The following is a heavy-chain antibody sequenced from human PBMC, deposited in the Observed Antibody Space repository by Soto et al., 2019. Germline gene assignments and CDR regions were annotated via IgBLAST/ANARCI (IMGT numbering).Heavy chain of an antibody. CDR2: ISAFNGNT. D-gene: IGHD3-10*01. CDR1: NYMFGSYG. CDR3: ARDGGYGAGSYLDY. V-gene: IGHV1-18*04. J-gene: IGHJ4*02. Sequence: QVQLVQSGAEVKRPGASVKVSCKASNYMFGSYGITWVRQAPGQGPEWMGWISAFNGNTKYPQNLQGRVTMTTDTSTATAYMELRALRSDDSAMYFGARDGGYGAGSYLDYWGQGTLVTVSS.